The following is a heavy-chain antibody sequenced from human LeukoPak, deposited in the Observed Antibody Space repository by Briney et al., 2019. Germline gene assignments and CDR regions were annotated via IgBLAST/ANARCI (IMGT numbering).Heavy chain of an antibody. CDR3: AMHPRITMVRGIAD. J-gene: IGHJ4*02. CDR2: ICGSGGST. D-gene: IGHD3-10*01. Sequence: GGSLRLSCAASGFSFSSYAMRWVRQAPGKGREWVSDICGSGGSTYYADPVKGRFTISRDNYKNTLYLQMNSLRAEDTAVYYCAMHPRITMVRGIADWGQGTLVTVSS. CDR1: GFSFSSYA. V-gene: IGHV3-23*01.